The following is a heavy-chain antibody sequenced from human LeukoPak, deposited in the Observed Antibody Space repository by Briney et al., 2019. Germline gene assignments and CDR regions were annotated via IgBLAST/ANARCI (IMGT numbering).Heavy chain of an antibody. D-gene: IGHD5-18*01. CDR1: GVSISSYY. Sequence: SETLSLTCTVSGVSISSYYWSWIRQPPGKGLEWIGYIYYSGSTNYNPSLKSRVTISVDTSKNQFSLKLNSVTAADTAVYYCARGGKKTAMVTSWGQGTLVTVPS. CDR3: ARGGKKTAMVTS. J-gene: IGHJ4*02. V-gene: IGHV4-59*12. CDR2: IYYSGST.